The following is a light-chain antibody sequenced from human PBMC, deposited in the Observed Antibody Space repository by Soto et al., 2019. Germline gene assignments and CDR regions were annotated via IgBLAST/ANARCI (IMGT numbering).Light chain of an antibody. J-gene: IGKJ4*01. CDR2: GAS. V-gene: IGKV3-15*01. Sequence: EIVMTQSPATLSVSPGERATLSCRASQSVSSNLAWYQQKPGPARRLLIYGASTRATGIPARFSGSGSGTEFTLTISSLQSEDFAVYYCQQYNNWPLTFGGGTKVEIK. CDR1: QSVSSN. CDR3: QQYNNWPLT.